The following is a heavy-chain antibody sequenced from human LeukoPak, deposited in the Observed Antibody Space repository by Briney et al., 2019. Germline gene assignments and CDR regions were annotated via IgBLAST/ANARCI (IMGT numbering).Heavy chain of an antibody. V-gene: IGHV4-59*08. CDR2: IHYSGST. J-gene: IGHJ5*02. CDR1: GGSISSYY. CDR3: ARHWRIRDWFDP. Sequence: SETLSLTCIVSGGSISSYYWSWIRQPPGKGLEWIGYIHYSGSTNYNPSLKSRVTISVDTSKNQFSLKLSSVTAADTAVYYCARHWRIRDWFDPWGQGTLVTVSS. D-gene: IGHD3-10*01.